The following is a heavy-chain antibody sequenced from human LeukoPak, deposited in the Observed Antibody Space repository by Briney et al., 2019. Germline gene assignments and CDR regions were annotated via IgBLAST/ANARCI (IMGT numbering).Heavy chain of an antibody. CDR1: GGTFSSYA. D-gene: IGHD4-17*01. CDR3: ARDPGDYGDYLLDY. V-gene: IGHV1-69*13. Sequence: SVKVSCKASGGTFSSYAISWVRQAPGQGLEWMGGIIPIFGTANYAQKFQGRVTITADESTSTAYMELSSLRSEDTAVYYCARDPGDYGDYLLDYWGQGALVTVSS. J-gene: IGHJ4*02. CDR2: IIPIFGTA.